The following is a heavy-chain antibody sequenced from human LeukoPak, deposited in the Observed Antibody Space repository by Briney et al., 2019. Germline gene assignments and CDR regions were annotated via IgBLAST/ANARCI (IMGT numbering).Heavy chain of an antibody. J-gene: IGHJ6*02. V-gene: IGHV3-49*03. Sequence: AGGSLRLSCTASGFTFGDYAMSWFRQAPGKGLEWVGFIRSKAYGGTTEYAASVKGRFTISRDNAKNSLFLEMNSLRVDDTALYYCAKGSMLIVPYGMDVWGQGTTVTVSS. CDR1: GFTFGDYA. D-gene: IGHD3-22*01. CDR2: IRSKAYGGTT. CDR3: AKGSMLIVPYGMDV.